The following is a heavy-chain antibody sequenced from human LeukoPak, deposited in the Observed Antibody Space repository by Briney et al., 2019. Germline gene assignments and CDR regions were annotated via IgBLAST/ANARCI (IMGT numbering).Heavy chain of an antibody. CDR1: GFTFDDYA. Sequence: GGSLRLSCAASGFTFDDYAMHWVRQAPGKGLEWVSGISWNSGSIGYADSVKGRFTISRDNAKNSLYLQMNSLRAEDTALYYCAKIRGYSGTDAFDIWGQGTMVTVSS. V-gene: IGHV3-9*01. J-gene: IGHJ3*02. D-gene: IGHD3-10*01. CDR3: AKIRGYSGTDAFDI. CDR2: ISWNSGSI.